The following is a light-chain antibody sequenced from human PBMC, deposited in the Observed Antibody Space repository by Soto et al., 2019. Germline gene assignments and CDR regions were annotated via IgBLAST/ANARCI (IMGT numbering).Light chain of an antibody. Sequence: IRMTQSPSSFSASTGDRVTITCRASQGISRWLAWYQQKPGKVPKLLIYQAPSLESGVPSRFSGSGSGTEFTLTISSLQTEDFATYYCQLYSVYSSWTFGQGTKVDIK. V-gene: IGKV1-5*03. J-gene: IGKJ1*01. CDR1: QGISRW. CDR3: QLYSVYSSWT. CDR2: QAP.